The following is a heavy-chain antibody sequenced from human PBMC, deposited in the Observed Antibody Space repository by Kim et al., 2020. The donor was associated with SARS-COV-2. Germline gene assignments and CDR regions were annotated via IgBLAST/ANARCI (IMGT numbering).Heavy chain of an antibody. CDR1: GFTFTSQA. J-gene: IGHJ4*02. Sequence: GGSLRLSCAGSGFTFTSQAINWLRQAPGKGLEWVSAISGDATYRYYADSVKGRFTVSRDNSKNTVYLQMNTLRADDTAIYYCAKTLRPGATPYDYWGQGTLVTVSS. D-gene: IGHD1-26*01. V-gene: IGHV3-23*01. CDR2: ISGDATYR. CDR3: AKTLRPGATPYDY.